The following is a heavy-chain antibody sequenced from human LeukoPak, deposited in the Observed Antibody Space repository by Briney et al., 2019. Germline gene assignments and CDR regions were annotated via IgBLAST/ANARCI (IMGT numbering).Heavy chain of an antibody. J-gene: IGHJ6*04. D-gene: IGHD3-10*01. CDR2: IYYSGTT. Sequence: SETLSLTCTVSGGSISNFYWSWIRQPPGGGLEWIGCIYYSGTTNYNPSLKSRVTMSVDASKNQFSLWLTSVTAADTAVYYCARLARLALLRGVTGYHSLDVWGKGTKVTVSS. V-gene: IGHV4-59*01. CDR3: ARLARLALLRGVTGYHSLDV. CDR1: GGSISNFY.